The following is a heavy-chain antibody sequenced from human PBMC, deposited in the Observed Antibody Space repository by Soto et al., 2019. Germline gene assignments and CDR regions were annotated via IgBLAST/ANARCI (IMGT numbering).Heavy chain of an antibody. V-gene: IGHV3-53*01. CDR3: ARGSGSLYYFHY. Sequence: GGSLRLSCAASGFNVSTNYMTWVRQAPGKGLEWVSVIYSGGTTYYADSVKGRFIISRDNFKNTLYLQMNNLRAEDTALYYCARGSGSLYYFHYWGQGTLVTVPQ. CDR1: GFNVSTNY. CDR2: IYSGGTT. J-gene: IGHJ4*02. D-gene: IGHD1-26*01.